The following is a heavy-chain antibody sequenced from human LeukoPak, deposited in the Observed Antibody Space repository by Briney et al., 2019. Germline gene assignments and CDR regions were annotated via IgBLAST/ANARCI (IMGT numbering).Heavy chain of an antibody. CDR3: ARADMSSGSYYNFDY. D-gene: IGHD3-10*01. J-gene: IGHJ4*02. CDR2: IYDSGST. V-gene: IGHV4-4*02. CDR1: GGSISSGNW. Sequence: PSGTLSLTCAVSGGSISSGNWWSWVRQPPGKGLEGFGEIYDSGSTNYNPSLKSRVTISVDKSKNQFSLKLSSATAADTAVYYCARADMSSGSYYNFDYWGQGTLVTVSS.